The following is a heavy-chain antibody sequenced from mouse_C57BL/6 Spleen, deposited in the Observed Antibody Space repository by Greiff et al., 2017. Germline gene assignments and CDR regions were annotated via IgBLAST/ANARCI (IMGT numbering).Heavy chain of an antibody. J-gene: IGHJ3*01. CDR2: IYPGDGDT. CDR1: GYAFSSSW. D-gene: IGHD2-4*01. V-gene: IGHV1-82*01. Sequence: VQLQQSGPELVKPGASVKISCKASGYAFSSSWMNWVKQRPGKGLEWIGRIYPGDGDTNYNGKFKGKATLTADKSSSTAYMQLSSLTSEDSAVYFCAREAGYDYDRAWFAYWGQGTLVTVSA. CDR3: AREAGYDYDRAWFAY.